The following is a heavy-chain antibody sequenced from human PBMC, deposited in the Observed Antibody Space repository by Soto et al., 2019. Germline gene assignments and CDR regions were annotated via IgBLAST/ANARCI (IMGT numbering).Heavy chain of an antibody. V-gene: IGHV3-33*01. D-gene: IGHD5-18*01. Sequence: QVQLVESGGGVVQPGRSLRLSCAASGFTFSSYGMHWVRQAPGKGLEWVAVIWYDGSNKYYADSVKGRFTISRDNSKNSLYLQMNSLRAEDTAVYYCARDKGTAPFYYYGMDVWGQGNTVTVSS. CDR2: IWYDGSNK. CDR3: ARDKGTAPFYYYGMDV. CDR1: GFTFSSYG. J-gene: IGHJ6*02.